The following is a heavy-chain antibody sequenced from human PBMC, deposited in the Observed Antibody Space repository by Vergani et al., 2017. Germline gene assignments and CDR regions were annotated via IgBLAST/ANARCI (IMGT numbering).Heavy chain of an antibody. D-gene: IGHD2-2*01. CDR2: IYYSGST. CDR1: GGSISSGGYY. J-gene: IGHJ5*02. Sequence: QVQLQESGPGLVKPSQTLSLTCTVSGGSISSGGYYWSWIRQHPGKGLEWIGYIYYSGSTYYNPSLKSRVTISVDTSKNQFSLKLSSVTAADTAVYYCASTQYCSSTSCYFRFDPWGQGTLVTVSS. CDR3: ASTQYCSSTSCYFRFDP. V-gene: IGHV4-31*03.